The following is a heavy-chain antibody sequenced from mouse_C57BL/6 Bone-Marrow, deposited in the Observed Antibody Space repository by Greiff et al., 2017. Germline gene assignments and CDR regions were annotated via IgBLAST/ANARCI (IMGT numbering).Heavy chain of an antibody. V-gene: IGHV1-82*01. CDR3: ARGYYGYDGGAWVAY. J-gene: IGHJ3*01. Sequence: QVQLQQSGPELVKPGASVKISCKASGYAFSSSWMNWVKQRPGKGLEWIGRIYPGDGDTNYNGKFKGKATLTADNSSSTANMQLSSLTSEDSAVYVCARGYYGYDGGAWVAYWGQGTLVTVSA. CDR2: IYPGDGDT. D-gene: IGHD2-2*01. CDR1: GYAFSSSW.